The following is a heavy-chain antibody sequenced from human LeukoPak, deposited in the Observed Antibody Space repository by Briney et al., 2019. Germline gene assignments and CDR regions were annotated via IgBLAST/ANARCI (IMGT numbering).Heavy chain of an antibody. CDR3: ARDAGSSWHN. CDR1: GYTFSLYY. D-gene: IGHD6-13*01. J-gene: IGHJ4*02. Sequence: GASVKVPCKASGYTFSLYYLHWVRQAPGRGPEWMGMINPGDGSTTYRQKFQGRVTLTRDMSTTTVFMELRGLRFEDTAVYYCARDAGSSWHNWGQGTLVTVSS. V-gene: IGHV1-46*01. CDR2: INPGDGST.